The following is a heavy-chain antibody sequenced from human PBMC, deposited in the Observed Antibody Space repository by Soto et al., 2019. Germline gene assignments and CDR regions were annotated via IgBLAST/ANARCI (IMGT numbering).Heavy chain of an antibody. Sequence: QVQLVQSGAEVKKPGSSVKVSCKASGGTFSSYTTSWVRQAPGQGLEWMGRIIPILGIANYAQKFQGRVTITADKSTSTAYMELSSLRSEDTAVYYCARDRLDDVTGTTEFDYWGQGTLVTVSS. J-gene: IGHJ4*02. D-gene: IGHD1-20*01. CDR1: GGTFSSYT. CDR3: ARDRLDDVTGTTEFDY. CDR2: IIPILGIA. V-gene: IGHV1-69*08.